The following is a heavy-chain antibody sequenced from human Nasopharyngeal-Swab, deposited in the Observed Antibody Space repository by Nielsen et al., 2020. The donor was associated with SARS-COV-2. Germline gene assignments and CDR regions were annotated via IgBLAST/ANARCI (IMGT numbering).Heavy chain of an antibody. CDR2: ISWNSGSI. CDR1: GFTFDDYA. Sequence: GGSLRLSCEASGFTFDDYAMHWVRQAPGKGLEWVSGISWNSGSIGYADSVKGRFTISRDNAKNSLYLQMNSLRAEDTALYYCAKGSSWEAYNWFDPWGQGTLVTVSS. D-gene: IGHD1-26*01. V-gene: IGHV3-9*01. J-gene: IGHJ5*02. CDR3: AKGSSWEAYNWFDP.